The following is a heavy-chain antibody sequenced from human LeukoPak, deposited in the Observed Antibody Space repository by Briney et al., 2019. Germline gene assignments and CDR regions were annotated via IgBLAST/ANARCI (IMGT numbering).Heavy chain of an antibody. D-gene: IGHD2-2*01. CDR1: GFTFSSYA. V-gene: IGHV3-30*04. J-gene: IGHJ4*02. CDR3: AKGPLRGTAAAIDY. Sequence: GGSLRLSCAASGFTFSSYAMHWVRQAPGKGLEWVAVISYDGSNKYYADSVRGRFTISRDIPTDTLWLQMDSLRTEDTAVYYCAKGPLRGTAAAIDYWGQGTLVTVSS. CDR2: ISYDGSNK.